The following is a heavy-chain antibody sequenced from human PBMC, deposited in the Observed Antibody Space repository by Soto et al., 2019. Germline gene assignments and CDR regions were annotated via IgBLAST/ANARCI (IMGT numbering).Heavy chain of an antibody. J-gene: IGHJ4*02. CDR2: IYSSGST. CDR1: GFTVSSNY. Sequence: GGSLRLSCAASGFTVSSNYMSWVRQAPGKGLGWVSVIYSSGSTYYADSVKGRFTISRDNSKNTLYLQMNSLRAEDTAVYYCARGGAARPFDYWGQGTLVTVSS. D-gene: IGHD6-6*01. V-gene: IGHV3-53*01. CDR3: ARGGAARPFDY.